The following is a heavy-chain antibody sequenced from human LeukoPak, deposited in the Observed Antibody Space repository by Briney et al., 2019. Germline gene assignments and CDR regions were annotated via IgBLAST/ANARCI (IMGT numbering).Heavy chain of an antibody. CDR2: IIPIFGTA. J-gene: IGHJ4*02. D-gene: IGHD1-26*01. CDR1: GGTFSSYA. CDR3: ARESQELPGYFDY. V-gene: IGHV1-69*05. Sequence: SVKVSCKASGGTFSSYAISWVRQAPGQGLEWMGGIIPIFGTANYAQKFQGRVTMTRDTSTSTVYMELSSLRSEDTAVYYCARESQELPGYFDYWGQGTLVTVSS.